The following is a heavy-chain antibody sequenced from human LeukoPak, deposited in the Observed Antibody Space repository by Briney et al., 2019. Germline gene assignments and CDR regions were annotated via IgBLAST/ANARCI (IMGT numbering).Heavy chain of an antibody. V-gene: IGHV4-61*02. CDR3: ARDSITGDFDY. D-gene: IGHD1-20*01. CDR1: GGSISSGTYH. CDR2: VYTSGST. Sequence: SQTLSLTCTVSGGSISSGTYHLSWIRQPAGKGLEWIGRVYTSGSTNYNPSLKSRVTISVDTSKNQFSLNLSSVTAADTAVYYCARDSITGDFDYWGQGTLVTVSS. J-gene: IGHJ4*02.